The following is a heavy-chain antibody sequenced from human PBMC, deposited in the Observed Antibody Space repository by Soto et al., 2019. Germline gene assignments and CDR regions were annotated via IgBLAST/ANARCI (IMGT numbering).Heavy chain of an antibody. D-gene: IGHD4-17*01. CDR2: IIPIFGTA. V-gene: IGHV1-69*13. CDR1: GGTFSSYA. J-gene: IGHJ4*02. CDR3: AREHDYGDYFDY. Sequence: EASVKVSCKASGGTFSSYAISWVRQAPGQGLEWMGGIIPIFGTANYAQKFQGRVTITADESTSTAYMELSSLRSEDTAVYYCAREHDYGDYFDYWGQGTLVTVSS.